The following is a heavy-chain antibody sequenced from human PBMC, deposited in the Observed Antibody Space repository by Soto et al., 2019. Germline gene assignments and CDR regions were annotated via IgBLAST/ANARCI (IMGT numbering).Heavy chain of an antibody. CDR1: GYTFTGYY. V-gene: IGHV1-2*04. CDR2: INPNSGGT. CDR3: ARDLGGGDYYGSGMDV. J-gene: IGHJ6*02. D-gene: IGHD3-10*01. Sequence: AASVKVSCKASGYTFTGYYMHWVRQAPGQGLEWMGWINPNSGGTNYAQKFQGWVTMTRDTSISTAYMELSRLRSDDTAVYYCARDLGGGDYYGSGMDVWGQGTTVTVSS.